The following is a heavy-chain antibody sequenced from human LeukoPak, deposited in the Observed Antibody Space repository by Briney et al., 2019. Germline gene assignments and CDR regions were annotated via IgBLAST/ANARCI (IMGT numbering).Heavy chain of an antibody. Sequence: ASVKVSCKASGYTFTSYDINWVRQATGQGLEWMGWMNPNSGNTGYAQKFQGRVTMTRNTSISTAYMELSSLRSEDTAVYYCARVGYDILTGYPYGMDVWRQGTTVTVS. CDR1: GYTFTSYD. J-gene: IGHJ6*02. D-gene: IGHD3-9*01. CDR2: MNPNSGNT. CDR3: ARVGYDILTGYPYGMDV. V-gene: IGHV1-8*01.